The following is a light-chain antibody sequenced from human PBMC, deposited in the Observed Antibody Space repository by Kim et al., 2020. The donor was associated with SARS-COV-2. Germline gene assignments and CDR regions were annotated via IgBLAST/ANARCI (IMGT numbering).Light chain of an antibody. CDR3: LQYNNWPSYT. CDR2: EAS. Sequence: EVVLTQSPATLSVCPGKRATVSCRASQSVSTNLAWYQQKPGQAPRLLIYEASTRATGIPARFSGSGSGTEFTLTISSLQSEDFAVYYCLQYNNWPSYTFGQGTKLEI. CDR1: QSVSTN. V-gene: IGKV3D-15*01. J-gene: IGKJ2*01.